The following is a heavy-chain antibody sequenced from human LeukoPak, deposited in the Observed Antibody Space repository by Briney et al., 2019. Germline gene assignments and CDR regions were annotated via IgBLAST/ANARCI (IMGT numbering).Heavy chain of an antibody. CDR3: ARDSLHYYSYYMDV. CDR2: IYNTGST. J-gene: IGHJ6*03. V-gene: IGHV4-4*07. CDR1: GGSISSYY. Sequence: SETLSLTCSVSGGSISSYYWSWIRQPAGKGLEWIGRIYNTGSTNYNPSLKSRVTMSVDTSKNQFSLKLNSVTAAGTAVYYCARDSLHYYSYYMDVWGKGTTVTVSS.